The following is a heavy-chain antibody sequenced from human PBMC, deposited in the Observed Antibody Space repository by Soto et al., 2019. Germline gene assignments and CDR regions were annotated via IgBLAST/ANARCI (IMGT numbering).Heavy chain of an antibody. CDR1: GYTFTSYG. D-gene: IGHD3-10*01. V-gene: IGHV1-18*04. Sequence: SVKVSCKASGYTFTSYGISWVRQAPVQGLEWMGWISAYNGNTNYAQKLQGRVTMTTDTSTSTAYMELRSLRSDDTAVYYCARGPRPRWFGEFPFYYYYGMDVWGQGTTVTVSS. CDR3: ARGPRPRWFGEFPFYYYYGMDV. CDR2: ISAYNGNT. J-gene: IGHJ6*02.